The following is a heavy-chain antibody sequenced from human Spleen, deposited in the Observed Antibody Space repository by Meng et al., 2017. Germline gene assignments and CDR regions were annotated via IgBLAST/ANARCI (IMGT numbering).Heavy chain of an antibody. CDR2: IGHSGFT. V-gene: IGHV4-39*01. J-gene: IGHJ5*02. CDR1: VGSISTSGYY. Sequence: QPQLQESGPGLVKPSEALSLTCSGSVGSISTSGYYWGWIRQPPGKGLEWMGSIGHSGFTYYTPSLKSLVTVSIDTTRKQFSLWLTSVTAADTAVYYCVRSSGWVKTGFDPWGQGTLVTVSS. D-gene: IGHD6-19*01. CDR3: VRSSGWVKTGFDP.